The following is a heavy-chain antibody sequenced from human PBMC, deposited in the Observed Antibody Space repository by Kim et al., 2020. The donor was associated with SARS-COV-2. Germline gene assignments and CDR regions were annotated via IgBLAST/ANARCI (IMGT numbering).Heavy chain of an antibody. D-gene: IGHD3-22*01. Sequence: ASVKVSCKASGYSFTDYYLHWARQAPGQGLEWMGWINLNSGGTDYLQKFQGRVTMTSDTSISTAYMELSSLRSDDTALYYCARVDTSSGSWDSWGQGTL. CDR2: INLNSGGT. J-gene: IGHJ4*02. CDR1: GYSFTDYY. CDR3: ARVDTSSGSWDS. V-gene: IGHV1-2*02.